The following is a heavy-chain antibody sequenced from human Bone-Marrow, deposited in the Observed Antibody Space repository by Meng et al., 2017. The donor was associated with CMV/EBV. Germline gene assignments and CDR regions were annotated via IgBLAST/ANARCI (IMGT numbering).Heavy chain of an antibody. Sequence: GESLKISCAVSGFIFSKAWMSWVRQAPGKGLEWVSYISSSGSTTYYADSVKGRFTISRDNAKNSLYLQMNSLRAEDTALYYCARGDYDSSGFFDYWGQGTLVTGAS. CDR3: ARGDYDSSGFFDY. CDR2: ISSSGSTT. J-gene: IGHJ4*02. V-gene: IGHV3-11*01. D-gene: IGHD3-22*01. CDR1: GFIFSKAW.